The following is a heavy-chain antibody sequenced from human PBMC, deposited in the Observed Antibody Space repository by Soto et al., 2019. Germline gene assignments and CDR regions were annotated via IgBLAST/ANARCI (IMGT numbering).Heavy chain of an antibody. CDR3: ARGSVALMAV. D-gene: IGHD5-12*01. Sequence: PSKTLSFTCAVYGGSFSGYYWSWIRQPPGKGLEWIGEINHSGSTNYNPSLKSRVTISVDTSKNQFSLKLSSVTAADTAVYYCARGSVALMAVWGRGTTVTVS. J-gene: IGHJ6*02. CDR2: INHSGST. CDR1: GGSFSGYY. V-gene: IGHV4-34*01.